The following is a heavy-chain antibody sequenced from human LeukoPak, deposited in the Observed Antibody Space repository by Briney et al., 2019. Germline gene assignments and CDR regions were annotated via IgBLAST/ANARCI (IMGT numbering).Heavy chain of an antibody. J-gene: IGHJ5*02. CDR1: GGSISSSSYY. D-gene: IGHD3-10*01. V-gene: IGHV4-39*01. CDR2: IYYSGST. Sequence: SETLSLTCTVSGGSISSSSYYWGWIRQPPGKGLEWIGSIYYSGSTYYNPSLKSRVTISVDTSKNQFSLKLSSVTAADTAVYYCARPNYYGSGSYNWFDPWGQGTLVTVSS. CDR3: ARPNYYGSGSYNWFDP.